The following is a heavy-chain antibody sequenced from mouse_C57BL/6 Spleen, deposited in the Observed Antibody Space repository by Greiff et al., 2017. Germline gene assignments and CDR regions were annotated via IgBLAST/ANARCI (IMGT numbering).Heavy chain of an antibody. CDR1: GYTFTDYY. CDR3: ARDYYSNYDYYFDY. J-gene: IGHJ2*01. V-gene: IGHV1-26*01. Sequence: VQLQQSGPELVKPGASVKISCKASGYTFTDYYMNWVKQSHGKSLEWIGDINPNNGGTSYNQKFKGKATLTVDKSSSTAYMELRSLTSEDSAVYYCARDYYSNYDYYFDYWGQGTTLTVSS. D-gene: IGHD2-5*01. CDR2: INPNNGGT.